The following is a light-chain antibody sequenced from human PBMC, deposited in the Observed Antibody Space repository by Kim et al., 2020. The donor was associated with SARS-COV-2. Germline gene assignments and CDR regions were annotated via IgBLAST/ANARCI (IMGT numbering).Light chain of an antibody. CDR1: KLGDKY. CDR3: QAWDSGNVV. J-gene: IGLJ2*01. V-gene: IGLV3-1*01. CDR2: QDN. Sequence: VSPGQTASITCSGDKLGDKYACWYQQKPGQSPVLVIYQDNRRPSGIPERFSGSNSGNTATLTVSGTQAMDEADYYCQAWDSGNVVFGGGTQLTVL.